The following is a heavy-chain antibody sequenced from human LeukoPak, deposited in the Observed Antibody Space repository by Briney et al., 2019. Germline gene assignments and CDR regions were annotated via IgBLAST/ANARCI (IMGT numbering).Heavy chain of an antibody. CDR1: GFSFSTQR. D-gene: IGHD6-19*01. Sequence: EGSLRLSCAASGFSFSTQRMHWVRQAPGKGLVWVSYINIDERITGYADSVKGRFTISRDNAKNTLYLQMNSLRAEDTAVYYCATAVASSSGWYADYWGQGTLVTVSS. CDR3: ATAVASSSGWYADY. CDR2: INIDERIT. J-gene: IGHJ4*02. V-gene: IGHV3-74*01.